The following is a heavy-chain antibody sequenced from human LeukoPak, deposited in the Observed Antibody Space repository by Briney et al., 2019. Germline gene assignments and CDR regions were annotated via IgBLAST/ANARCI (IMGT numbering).Heavy chain of an antibody. CDR1: GGSISSYY. D-gene: IGHD6-13*01. CDR3: ARGTAAGTTGIDY. V-gene: IGHV4-59*01. CDR2: IYYSGST. J-gene: IGHJ4*02. Sequence: PSETLSLTCTVSGGSISSYYWSWIRQPPGKGLEWIGYIYYSGSTNYNPPLKSRVTISVDTSKNQFSLKLSSVTAADTAVYYCARGTAAGTTGIDYWGQGTLVTVSS.